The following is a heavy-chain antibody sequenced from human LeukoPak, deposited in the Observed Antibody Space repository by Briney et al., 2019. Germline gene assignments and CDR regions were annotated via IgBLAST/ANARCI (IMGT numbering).Heavy chain of an antibody. V-gene: IGHV3-66*01. CDR2: IYSGGST. J-gene: IGHJ6*02. CDR1: GLTVSSNY. D-gene: IGHD3-16*01. CDR3: ARYTSSPGEGMDV. Sequence: GGSLRLSCAASGLTVSSNYMSWVRQAPGKGLEWVSVIYSGGSTNYADSVKGRFTISRDNSKNTLYLQMNSLRAEDTAVYYWARYTSSPGEGMDVWGQGTTVTVSS.